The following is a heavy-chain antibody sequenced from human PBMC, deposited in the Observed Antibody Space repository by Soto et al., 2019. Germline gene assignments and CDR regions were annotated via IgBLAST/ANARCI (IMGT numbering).Heavy chain of an antibody. CDR3: ARDGSSPVRCSGGSCWGWFDP. V-gene: IGHV4-38-2*02. J-gene: IGHJ5*02. CDR2: IYHSGRT. Sequence: SETLSLTCTVSGYSISSGYYWGWIRQPPGKWLEWIGSIYHSGRTYYNPSLKSRVTISVDTSKNQFSLKLSSVTAADTAVYYGARDGSSPVRCSGGSCWGWFDPWGQGTLVTVSS. CDR1: GYSISSGYY. D-gene: IGHD2-15*01.